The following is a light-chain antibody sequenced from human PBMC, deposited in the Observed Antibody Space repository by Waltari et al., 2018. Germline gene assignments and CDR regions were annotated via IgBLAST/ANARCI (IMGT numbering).Light chain of an antibody. CDR2: DNY. CDR1: NSNIGNNY. V-gene: IGLV1-51*01. J-gene: IGLJ2*01. Sequence: QSVLTQPPSVSAAPGQKVTISCSGSNSNIGNNYVSWYQHLPGTAPKLLIYDNYKRPSGIPDRFSDSKSGTSATLAITGLQTGDEADYYCATWDSSLSAVVFGGGTKLTVL. CDR3: ATWDSSLSAVV.